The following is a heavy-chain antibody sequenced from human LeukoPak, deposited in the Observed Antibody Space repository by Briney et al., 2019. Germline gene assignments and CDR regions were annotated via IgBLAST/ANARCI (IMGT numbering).Heavy chain of an antibody. V-gene: IGHV4-61*02. CDR2: IYISGST. Sequence: ASDTLSLTCTVSGRSISSGSYYGRWIRQPAGKGLEWIGRIYISGSTNYTPSLKSRVTISVDTSKNQFSLKLSSVTAADTAVYYCARSGSPLHFDYWGQGTLVTVSS. J-gene: IGHJ4*02. D-gene: IGHD3-10*01. CDR1: GRSISSGSYY. CDR3: ARSGSPLHFDY.